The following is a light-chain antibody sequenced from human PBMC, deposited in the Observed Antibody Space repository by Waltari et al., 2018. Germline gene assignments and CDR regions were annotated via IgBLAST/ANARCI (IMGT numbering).Light chain of an antibody. Sequence: SYDLTQAPSLSVSPGQTATISCSGDELGDKYCWWYQLKLGQSPLLRMDRHNKRPSGIPDRFSGSSSGNTATLTITGTQTLDEADYFCQVWDIATASVVFGGGTRLTV. V-gene: IGLV3-1*01. CDR2: RHN. CDR1: ELGDKY. J-gene: IGLJ2*01. CDR3: QVWDIATASVV.